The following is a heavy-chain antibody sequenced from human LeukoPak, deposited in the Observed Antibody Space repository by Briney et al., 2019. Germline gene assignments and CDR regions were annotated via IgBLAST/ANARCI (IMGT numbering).Heavy chain of an antibody. CDR1: GFTFSSYA. V-gene: IGHV3-30-3*01. D-gene: IGHD2-2*01. Sequence: GGSLRLSCAASGFTFSSYAMHWVRQAPGKGLEWVAVISYDGSNKYYADSVKGRFTISRDNAKNSLYLQMNSLRAEDTALYYCAKGPLGCSSTSCRGHYFDYWGQGTLVTVSS. CDR3: AKGPLGCSSTSCRGHYFDY. J-gene: IGHJ4*02. CDR2: ISYDGSNK.